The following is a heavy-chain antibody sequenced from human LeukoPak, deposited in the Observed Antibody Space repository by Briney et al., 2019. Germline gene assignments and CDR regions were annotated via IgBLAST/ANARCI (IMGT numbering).Heavy chain of an antibody. CDR2: INGDGSWT. CDR1: GNYW. V-gene: IGHV3-74*01. D-gene: IGHD2-2*01. Sequence: GGSLRLSCAASGNYWMHWARQAPGKGLVWVSHINGDGSWTTYADSVKGRFTISKDNAKNTVYLQMDSLRAEDTAVYYCVSFYETYWGRGTLVTVSS. J-gene: IGHJ4*02. CDR3: VSFYETY.